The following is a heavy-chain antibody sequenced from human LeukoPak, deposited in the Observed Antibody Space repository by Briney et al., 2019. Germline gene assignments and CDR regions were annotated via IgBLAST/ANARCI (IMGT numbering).Heavy chain of an antibody. CDR2: INSDGSWT. V-gene: IGHV3-74*01. CDR1: GNYW. D-gene: IGHD1-26*01. CDR3: ARERGRGRDSPWFDY. Sequence: EGSLRLSCAASGNYWMHWVRQAPGKGLVWVSHINSDGSWTSYADSVKGRFTISRDNSKNTLDLQMTGLRAEDTAVYYCARERGRGRDSPWFDYWGQGTLVTVSS. J-gene: IGHJ4*02.